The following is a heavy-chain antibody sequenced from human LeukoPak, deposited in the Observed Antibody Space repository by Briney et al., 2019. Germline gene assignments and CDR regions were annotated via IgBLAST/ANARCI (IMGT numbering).Heavy chain of an antibody. Sequence: GGSLRLSCAASGFTFSSYAMHWVRQAPGKGLEWVAVISYDGSNKYYADSVKGRFTISRGNSKNTLYLQMNSLRAEDTAVYYCARGHNSSGYYPSWGQGTLVTVSS. J-gene: IGHJ5*02. CDR3: ARGHNSSGYYPS. CDR1: GFTFSSYA. CDR2: ISYDGSNK. V-gene: IGHV3-30-3*01. D-gene: IGHD3-22*01.